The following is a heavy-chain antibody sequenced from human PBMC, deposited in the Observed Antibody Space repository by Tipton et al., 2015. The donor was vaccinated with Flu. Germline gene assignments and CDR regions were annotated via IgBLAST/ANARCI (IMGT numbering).Heavy chain of an antibody. J-gene: IGHJ4*02. CDR3: ASPFMVRGVIQAY. CDR2: INHSGST. Sequence: TLSLTCAVYGGSFSGYYWSWIRQPPGKGLEWIGEINHSGSTNYNPSLKSRVTISVDTSKNQFSLKLSSVTAADTAVYYCASPFMVRGVIQAYWGQGTLVTVSS. D-gene: IGHD3-10*01. CDR1: GGSFSGYY. V-gene: IGHV4-34*01.